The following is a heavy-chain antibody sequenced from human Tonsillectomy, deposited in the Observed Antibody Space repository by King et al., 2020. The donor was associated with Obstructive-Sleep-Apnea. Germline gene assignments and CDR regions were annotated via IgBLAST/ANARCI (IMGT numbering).Heavy chain of an antibody. V-gene: IGHV3-30*04. CDR2: ISYDGSDK. Sequence: VQLVESGGGVVQPGRSLRLSCAASGFTFNRCAMHWVRQAPGKGLEWVALISYDGSDKYYADSLKGRFTISRDNSKDTLSLQMNSRRAEDTALYYCARGGPTYYYYAMDVWGQGTTVTVSS. CDR1: GFTFNRCA. J-gene: IGHJ6*02. D-gene: IGHD1-26*01. CDR3: ARGGPTYYYYAMDV.